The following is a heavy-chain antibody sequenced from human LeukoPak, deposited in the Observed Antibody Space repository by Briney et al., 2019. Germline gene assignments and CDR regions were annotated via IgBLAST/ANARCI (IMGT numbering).Heavy chain of an antibody. CDR1: GFTFSSCS. D-gene: IGHD3-22*01. J-gene: IGHJ4*02. CDR3: ARYYDSSGYYSDYFDY. V-gene: IGHV3-21*01. Sequence: GGSLRLSCAASGFTFSSCSMNWVRQAPGKGLEWVSSISSSSSYIYYADSVKGRFTISRDNAKNSLYLQMDSLRAEDTAVYYCARYYDSSGYYSDYFDYWGQGTLVTVSS. CDR2: ISSSSSYI.